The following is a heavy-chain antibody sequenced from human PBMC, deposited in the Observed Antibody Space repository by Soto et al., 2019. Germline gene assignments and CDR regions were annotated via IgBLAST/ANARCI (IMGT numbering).Heavy chain of an antibody. J-gene: IGHJ4*02. Sequence: QVQLVKSGGGVVQPGRSLRLSCAASGFTFSSYGMHWVRQAPGKGLEWVAVIWYDGSNKYYADSVKGRFTISRDNSKNTLYLQMNSLRAEDTAVYYCARVPSVAGPPHFDYWGQGTLVTVSS. CDR1: GFTFSSYG. CDR3: ARVPSVAGPPHFDY. V-gene: IGHV3-33*01. D-gene: IGHD6-19*01. CDR2: IWYDGSNK.